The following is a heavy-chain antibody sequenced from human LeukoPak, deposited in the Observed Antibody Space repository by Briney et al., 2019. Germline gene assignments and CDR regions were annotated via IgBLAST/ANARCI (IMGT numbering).Heavy chain of an antibody. CDR3: ARGPLHVALSSGYLKWLDP. V-gene: IGHV1-69*05. D-gene: IGHD3-22*01. CDR1: GGSFRSST. J-gene: IGHJ5*02. CDR2: IIPLFGTA. Sequence: GASVKVSCKASGGSFRSSTFAWGRQAPGRGLEWRGAIIPLFGTANYALQFQGRATITTDESTSTVCMELSSLRSEDTAIYYCARGPLHVALSSGYLKWLDPWGQGSLVIVSS.